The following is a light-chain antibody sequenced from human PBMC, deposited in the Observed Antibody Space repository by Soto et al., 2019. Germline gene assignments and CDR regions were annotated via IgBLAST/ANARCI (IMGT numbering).Light chain of an antibody. CDR2: ETS. V-gene: IGKV3-11*01. J-gene: IGKJ1*01. CDR1: HFINTR. CDR3: QHRNNWPWT. Sequence: IVVTMFLATLSSSPADRVTLPCMPSHFINTRLAWYQQTPGQPPSLLIYETSNRAAGIPARFSGSGSGTDFTLTISSLQSEDFAVYYCQHRNNWPWTFGQGTKVDIK.